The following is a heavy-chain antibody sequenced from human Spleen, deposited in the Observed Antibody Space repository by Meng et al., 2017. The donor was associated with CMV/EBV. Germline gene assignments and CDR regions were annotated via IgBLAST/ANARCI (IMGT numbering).Heavy chain of an antibody. CDR1: GGSISSYY. CDR2: ISYSGST. J-gene: IGHJ5*02. CDR3: AREVVVSGASDWFDP. D-gene: IGHD2-2*01. Sequence: SETLSLTCTVSGGSISSYYWSWIRQPPGKGLEWIGYISYSGSTNYNPSLKSRVTLSVDTSKNQFSLKLSPVTAADTAVYYCAREVVVSGASDWFDPWGQGTLVTVSS. V-gene: IGHV4-59*01.